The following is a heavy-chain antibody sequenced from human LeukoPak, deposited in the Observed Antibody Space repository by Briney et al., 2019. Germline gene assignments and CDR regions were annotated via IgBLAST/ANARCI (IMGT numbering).Heavy chain of an antibody. Sequence: SETLSLTCAVYGGSFNDYYWSWIRQPPGKGLEWIGEINHSGSTNYNPSLKSRVTISVDTSKNQFSLNLSSVTAADTAVYYCARVTYGSRDFDYWGQGTLVTVSS. D-gene: IGHD3-10*01. V-gene: IGHV4-34*01. CDR1: GGSFNDYY. CDR2: INHSGST. CDR3: ARVTYGSRDFDY. J-gene: IGHJ4*02.